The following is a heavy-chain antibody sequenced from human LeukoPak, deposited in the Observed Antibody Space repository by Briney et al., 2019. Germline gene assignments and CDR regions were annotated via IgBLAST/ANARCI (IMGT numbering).Heavy chain of an antibody. J-gene: IGHJ3*02. CDR1: GYRFTNYW. CDR3: ASDGAEQLGIDAFDI. CDR2: ISAYNGNT. D-gene: IGHD1-1*01. Sequence: GESLKISCKGSGYRFTNYWISWVRQAPGQGLEWMGWISAYNGNTNYAQKLQGRVTMTTDTSTSTAYMELRSLRSDDTAVYYCASDGAEQLGIDAFDIWGQGTMVTVSS. V-gene: IGHV1-18*04.